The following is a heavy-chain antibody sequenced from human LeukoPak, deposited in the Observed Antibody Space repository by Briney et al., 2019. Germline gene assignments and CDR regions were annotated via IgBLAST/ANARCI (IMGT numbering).Heavy chain of an antibody. CDR1: GFTFSTYW. V-gene: IGHV3-74*01. D-gene: IGHD2-15*01. Sequence: GGSLRLSCAASGFTFSTYWMHWVRQAPGKGLVRVSRINSDGSSTSYADSVKGRFTISRDNAKNTLYLQMNSLRAVDTAVYYCARDPFPSYCSGGSCYSAFWGQGTLVTVSS. CDR2: INSDGSST. CDR3: ARDPFPSYCSGGSCYSAF. J-gene: IGHJ4*02.